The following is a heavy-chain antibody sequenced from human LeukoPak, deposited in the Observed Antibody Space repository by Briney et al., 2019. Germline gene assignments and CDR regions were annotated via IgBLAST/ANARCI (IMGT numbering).Heavy chain of an antibody. V-gene: IGHV4-34*01. Sequence: PSETLSLTCSVSGGSMNSYDWGWIRQPPGKGLEWIGEINHSGSTNYNPSLKSRVTISVDTSKNQFSLKLSSVTAADTAVYYCARYYSSSCRFDPWGQGTLVTVSS. J-gene: IGHJ5*02. CDR2: INHSGST. CDR1: GGSMNSYD. CDR3: ARYYSSSCRFDP. D-gene: IGHD6-13*01.